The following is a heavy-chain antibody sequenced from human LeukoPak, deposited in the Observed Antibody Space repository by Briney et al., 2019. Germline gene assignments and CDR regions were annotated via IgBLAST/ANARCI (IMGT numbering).Heavy chain of an antibody. CDR2: IYYSGST. CDR1: GESINAYN. CDR3: ARRFDS. V-gene: IGHV4-59*08. J-gene: IGHJ4*02. Sequence: SETLSLTCTVSGESINAYNWNWVRQPPGKGLEWIGYIYYSGSTDYNPSLKTRVTISVDTSKKQFSLRLTSVTAADTAVYYCARRFDSWGPGILVTVSS.